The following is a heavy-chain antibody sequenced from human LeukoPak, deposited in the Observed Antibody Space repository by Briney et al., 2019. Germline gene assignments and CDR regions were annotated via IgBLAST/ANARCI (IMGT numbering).Heavy chain of an antibody. CDR1: GFTFDDYA. J-gene: IGHJ4*02. D-gene: IGHD4/OR15-4a*01. CDR3: TRFVYGARADESGGH. Sequence: GGSLRLSCAASGFTFDDYAMHWVRQAPGKGLEWVSGISWNSGSIGYADSVKGRFTISRDNAKNSLYLQMNSLKTEDTAMYFCTRFVYGARADESGGHWGQGTLVTVSS. V-gene: IGHV3-9*01. CDR2: ISWNSGSI.